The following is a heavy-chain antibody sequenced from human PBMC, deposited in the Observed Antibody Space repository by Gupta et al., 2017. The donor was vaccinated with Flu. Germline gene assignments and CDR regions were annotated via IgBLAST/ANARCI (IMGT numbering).Heavy chain of an antibody. CDR1: GFTFSRYS. Sequence: EVQLVESGGGLVKPGGSLRLSCAASGFTFSRYSLNWVRQAPGKGLEWVSSISSSSSYIYYADSVKGRFTISRDNAKNSLYLQMNSLRAEDTAVYYCASSSTPRVGWFDPWGQGTLVTVSS. V-gene: IGHV3-21*01. CDR3: ASSSTPRVGWFDP. CDR2: ISSSSSYI. J-gene: IGHJ5*02.